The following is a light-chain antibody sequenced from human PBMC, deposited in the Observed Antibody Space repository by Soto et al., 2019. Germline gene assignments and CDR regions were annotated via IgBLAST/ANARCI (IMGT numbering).Light chain of an antibody. CDR1: QSVSSN. V-gene: IGKV3-15*01. CDR3: QQYNDWPLT. CDR2: GAF. Sequence: EIVITQSPVTLSVSPGERGTLSCWASQSVSSNLAWYQQKPGQAPSLLIYGAFTRATGIPARFSGTGSGTEFTLTISSLQSEDFALYYCQQYNDWPLTFGQGTKVDI. J-gene: IGKJ1*01.